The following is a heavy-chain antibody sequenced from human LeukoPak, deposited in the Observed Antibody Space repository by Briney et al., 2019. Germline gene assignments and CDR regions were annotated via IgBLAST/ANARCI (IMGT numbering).Heavy chain of an antibody. CDR2: ISSSSTI. D-gene: IGHD2-2*02. CDR1: GFTFSSYS. J-gene: IGHJ6*03. Sequence: GGSLRLSCAASGFTFSSYSMNWVRQAPGKGLEWVSYISSSSTIYYADSVKGRFTISRDNAKDSLYVQMNSLRAEDTAVYYCARESSRRYCSSTSCYSNYYYYYYMDVWGKGTTVTVSS. V-gene: IGHV3-48*01. CDR3: ARESSRRYCSSTSCYSNYYYYYYMDV.